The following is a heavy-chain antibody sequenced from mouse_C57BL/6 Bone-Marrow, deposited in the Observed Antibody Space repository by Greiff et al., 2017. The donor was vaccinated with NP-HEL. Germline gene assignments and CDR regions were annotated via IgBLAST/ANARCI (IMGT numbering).Heavy chain of an antibody. V-gene: IGHV14-4*01. J-gene: IGHJ1*03. D-gene: IGHD1-1*01. Sequence: EVQGVESGAELVRPGASVKLSCTASGFNIKDDYMHWVKQRPEQGLEWIGWIDPENGDTEYASKFPGKATLTADTSSNTAYLPLSSLTSEDTAVYYCTSYYGSSPYWYFDVWGTGTTVTVSS. CDR1: GFNIKDDY. CDR2: IDPENGDT. CDR3: TSYYGSSPYWYFDV.